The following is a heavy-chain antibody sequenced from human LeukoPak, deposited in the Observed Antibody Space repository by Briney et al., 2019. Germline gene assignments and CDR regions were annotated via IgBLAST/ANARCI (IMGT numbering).Heavy chain of an antibody. CDR1: GYTFTSYG. D-gene: IGHD3-10*01. V-gene: IGHV1-18*04. CDR2: ISAYNGNT. CDR3: ARSLGHYYGSGCYWYWFDP. J-gene: IGHJ5*02. Sequence: ASVKVSCKASGYTFTSYGISWVRQAPGQGLEWMGWISAYNGNTNYAQKLQGRVTMTTDTSTSTAYMELRSLRSDDTAVYYCARSLGHYYGSGCYWYWFDPWGQGTLVTVSS.